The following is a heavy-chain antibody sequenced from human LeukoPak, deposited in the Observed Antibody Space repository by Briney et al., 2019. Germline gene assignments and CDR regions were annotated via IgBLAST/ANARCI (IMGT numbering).Heavy chain of an antibody. V-gene: IGHV4-38-2*01. CDR3: ASYPGYYDSSGYYSTDYFDY. CDR2: IYHSGST. Sequence: SETLSLTCAVSGYSISSGYYWGWIRQPPGKGLEWIGSIYHSGSTYYNPSLKSRVTISVDTSKNQFSLKLSSVTAADTAVYYCASYPGYYDSSGYYSTDYFDYWDQGTLVTVSS. CDR1: GYSISSGYY. D-gene: IGHD3-22*01. J-gene: IGHJ4*02.